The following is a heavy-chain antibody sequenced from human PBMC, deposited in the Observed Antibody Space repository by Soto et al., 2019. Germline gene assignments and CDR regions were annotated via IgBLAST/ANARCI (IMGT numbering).Heavy chain of an antibody. V-gene: IGHV3-23*01. CDR3: ARDRHYDASGYTYVGCFDL. Sequence: EVRLLESGGGLVQPGGSLRLACAASGFTFRGYAMGWVRQAPGKGLEWVSTISGSGGSTYYADSVKGRFTISRDNSKNTLYVEMNSLRAEDTAVSSCARDRHYDASGYTYVGCFDLGGRGTLVTVSS. CDR2: ISGSGGST. D-gene: IGHD3-22*01. CDR1: GFTFRGYA. J-gene: IGHJ2*01.